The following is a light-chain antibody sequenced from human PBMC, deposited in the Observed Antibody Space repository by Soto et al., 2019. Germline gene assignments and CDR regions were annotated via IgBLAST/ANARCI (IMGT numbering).Light chain of an antibody. Sequence: EIVLTQSPGTLSLSPGERATLSCRASQSVTNNYLAWYQQKPGQAPKVLIYRASIRATGIPDRFTGSGSGTHFTLTISGLEPEDFAIYYCQHRNNRPFSFGPGTKVDIK. CDR3: QHRNNRPFS. CDR2: RAS. CDR1: QSVTNNY. J-gene: IGKJ3*01. V-gene: IGKV3D-20*02.